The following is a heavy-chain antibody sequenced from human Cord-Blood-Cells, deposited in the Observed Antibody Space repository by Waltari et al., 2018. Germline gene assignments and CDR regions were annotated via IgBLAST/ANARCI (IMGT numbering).Heavy chain of an antibody. J-gene: IGHJ4*02. CDR2: IWYDGSNK. CDR1: GFTFSSYG. D-gene: IGHD5-12*01. V-gene: IGHV3-33*01. Sequence: QVQLVESGGGVVQPGRSLRLSCAASGFTFSSYGMHWVRQAPGKGLEWVAVIWYDGSNKYYADSVKGRFTISRDNSKNTLYLQMNSLRAEDTAVYYCARGYSGYDPYYSDYWGQGTLVTVSS. CDR3: ARGYSGYDPYYSDY.